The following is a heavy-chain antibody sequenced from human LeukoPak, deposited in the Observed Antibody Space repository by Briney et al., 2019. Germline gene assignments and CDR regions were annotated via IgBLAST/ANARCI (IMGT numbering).Heavy chain of an antibody. V-gene: IGHV3-48*02. D-gene: IGHD3-9*01. J-gene: IGHJ4*02. CDR2: ISSSSSTI. CDR1: GFTFSSYS. Sequence: GGSLRLSCAASGFTFSSYSMNWVRQAPGKGLEWVSYISSSSSTIYYADSVKGRFTISRDNAKNSLYLQMNSLRDEDTAVYYCARDFYDILTGFEGFDYWGQGTLVTVSS. CDR3: ARDFYDILTGFEGFDY.